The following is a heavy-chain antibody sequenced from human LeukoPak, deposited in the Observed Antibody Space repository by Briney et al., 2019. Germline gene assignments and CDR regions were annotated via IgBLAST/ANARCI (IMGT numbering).Heavy chain of an antibody. Sequence: NPGGSLRLSCAASGFTFSSYSMSWVRQAPGTGLEWVSSISSSGNYIYYADSVKGRFTISRDNAKDSLYLLMSSLRAEDTAVYYCARAGAAAGMYDPFDIWGQGIMVTVSS. CDR1: GFTFSSYS. J-gene: IGHJ3*02. D-gene: IGHD6-13*01. CDR3: ARAGAAAGMYDPFDI. CDR2: ISSSGNYI. V-gene: IGHV3-21*01.